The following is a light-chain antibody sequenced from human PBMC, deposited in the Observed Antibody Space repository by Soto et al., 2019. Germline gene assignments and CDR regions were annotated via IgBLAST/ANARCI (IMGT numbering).Light chain of an antibody. Sequence: QSALPQPASVSGSPGQSITISCTGTSSDVGAYNYVSWYQHHPGKAPKLIILGVTNRPSGVSNRFSGSKSGNTASLTISGLQAEDEAAYYCASYASTTTLVFGGGTKVTVL. CDR2: GVT. CDR3: ASYASTTTLV. V-gene: IGLV2-14*03. J-gene: IGLJ2*01. CDR1: SSDVGAYNY.